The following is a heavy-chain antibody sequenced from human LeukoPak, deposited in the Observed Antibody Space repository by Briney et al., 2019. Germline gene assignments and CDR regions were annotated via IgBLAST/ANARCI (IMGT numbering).Heavy chain of an antibody. CDR1: GFTFSSYA. CDR3: AKAPGGYHYYDSSEFDY. V-gene: IGHV3-23*01. Sequence: GGSLRLSCAASGFTFSSYAMSWVRQAPGKGLEWVSATSGSGGSAYYADSVKGRFTISRDNSKNTLYLQMNSLRAEDTAVYYCAKAPGGYHYYDSSEFDYWGQGTLVTVSS. D-gene: IGHD3-22*01. CDR2: TSGSGGSA. J-gene: IGHJ4*02.